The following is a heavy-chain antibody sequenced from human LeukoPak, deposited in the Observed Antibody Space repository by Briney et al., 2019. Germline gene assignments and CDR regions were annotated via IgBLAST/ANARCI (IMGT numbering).Heavy chain of an antibody. CDR3: ARGDYYDSSGFDY. CDR1: GFTFSSYW. V-gene: IGHV3-74*01. Sequence: GGSLRLSCAASGFTFSSYWMHWVRQAPGKGLVWVSRINSDGSSTSYADSVKGRFTISRDNAKNTLYLQMNSLRAEDTAVHYCARGDYYDSSGFDYWGQGTLVTVSS. J-gene: IGHJ4*02. CDR2: INSDGSST. D-gene: IGHD3-22*01.